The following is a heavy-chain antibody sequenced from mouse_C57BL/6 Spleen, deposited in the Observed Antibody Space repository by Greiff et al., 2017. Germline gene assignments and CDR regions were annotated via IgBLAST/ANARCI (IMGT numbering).Heavy chain of an antibody. CDR3: ARGYYGSSWGVYFDY. D-gene: IGHD1-1*01. J-gene: IGHJ2*01. CDR2: IHPNSGST. Sequence: QVQLQQPGAELVKPGASVKLSCKASGYTFTSYWMHWVKQRPGQGLEWIGMIHPNSGSTNYNEKFKSKATLTVDKSSSTAYMQLSSLTSEDSAVYYCARGYYGSSWGVYFDYWGQGTTLTVSS. V-gene: IGHV1-64*01. CDR1: GYTFTSYW.